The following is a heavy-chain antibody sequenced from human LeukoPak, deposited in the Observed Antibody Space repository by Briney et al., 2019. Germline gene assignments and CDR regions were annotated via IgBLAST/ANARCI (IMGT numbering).Heavy chain of an antibody. D-gene: IGHD6-13*01. CDR3: ARVGYSSSWYIDY. CDR2: VNPNSGGT. J-gene: IGHJ4*02. V-gene: IGHV1-2*02. Sequence: ASVKVSCKASGYTFTDYYMHWVRQAPGQGLEWMGWVNPNSGGTNYAQKFQGRVTMTRDTSISTAYMDLSRLRSDDTAVYYCARVGYSSSWYIDYWGQGTLVTVFS. CDR1: GYTFTDYY.